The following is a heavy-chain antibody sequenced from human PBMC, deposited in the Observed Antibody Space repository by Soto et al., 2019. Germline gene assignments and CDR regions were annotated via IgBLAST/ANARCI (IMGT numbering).Heavy chain of an antibody. Sequence: QVQLVQSGAEVKKPGSSVKVSCKASGGTFSSYTISWVRQAPGQGLEWMGRIIPILGIANYAQKFQGRVTIXAXXSTSTAYMELSSLRSEDTAVYYCARETIAAAGPDYWGQGTLVTVSS. V-gene: IGHV1-69*02. D-gene: IGHD6-13*01. J-gene: IGHJ4*02. CDR3: ARETIAAAGPDY. CDR2: IIPILGIA. CDR1: GGTFSSYT.